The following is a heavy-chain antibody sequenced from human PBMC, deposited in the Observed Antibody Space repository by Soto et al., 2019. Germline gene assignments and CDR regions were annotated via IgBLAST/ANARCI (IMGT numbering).Heavy chain of an antibody. CDR1: GFSLSTNGVG. J-gene: IGHJ1*01. V-gene: IGHV2-5*02. D-gene: IGHD2-21*01. CDR3: AHRPPTTVIARAKYFQH. CDR2: LYWDDDK. Sequence: QITLKESGPTLVKPTQTLTLTCTFSGFSLSTNGVGVGWIRQFPGKALEWLALLYWDDDKRYSPSLKSRLTITRDTSKNLVVLTITNMDPVDTSSDDCAHRPPTTVIARAKYFQHWARAPRSPSPQ.